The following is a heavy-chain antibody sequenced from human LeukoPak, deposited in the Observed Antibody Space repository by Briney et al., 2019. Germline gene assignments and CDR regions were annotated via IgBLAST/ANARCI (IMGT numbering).Heavy chain of an antibody. D-gene: IGHD3-22*01. V-gene: IGHV4-38-2*02. CDR1: GYSISSGYY. CDR3: ARDYDSSGYFVDY. CDR2: IYHSGST. J-gene: IGHJ4*02. Sequence: PSETLSLTCTVSGYSISSGYYWGWIRQPPGKGLEWIGSIYHSGSTYYNPSLKSRVTISVDTSKNQFSLKLSSVTAADTAVYYCARDYDSSGYFVDYWGQGTLVTVSS.